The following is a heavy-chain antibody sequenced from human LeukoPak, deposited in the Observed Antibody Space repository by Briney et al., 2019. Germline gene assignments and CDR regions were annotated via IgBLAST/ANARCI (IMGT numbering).Heavy chain of an antibody. CDR3: ARLRYYAVDV. V-gene: IGHV3-48*01. J-gene: IGHJ6*02. CDR2: ISSGSSSR. Sequence: PGGSLRLSCAASGFTFNTFDVTWVRQAPGKGLEWVSYISSGSSSRYYADSVKGRLTISRDNAKNSLYLQMNSLRAEDTAVYFCARLRYYAVDVWGQGTTVIVSS. CDR1: GFTFNTFD.